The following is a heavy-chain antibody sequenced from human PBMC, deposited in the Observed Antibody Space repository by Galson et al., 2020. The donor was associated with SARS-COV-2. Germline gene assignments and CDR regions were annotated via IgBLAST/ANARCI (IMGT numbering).Heavy chain of an antibody. V-gene: IGHV1-18*01. CDR3: ARDVVCGGDCYFFDY. D-gene: IGHD2-21*01. J-gene: IGHJ4*02. Sequence: ASVKVSCKASGYTFTSYGISWVRQAPGQGLEWMGWISAYNGNTNYAQKLQGRVTMTTDTSTSTAYMELRSLRSDDTAVYYCARDVVCGGDCYFFDYWGQGTLATVSS. CDR1: GYTFTSYG. CDR2: ISAYNGNT.